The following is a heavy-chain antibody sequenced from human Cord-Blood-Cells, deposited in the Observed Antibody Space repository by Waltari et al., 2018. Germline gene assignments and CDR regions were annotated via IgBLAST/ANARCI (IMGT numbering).Heavy chain of an antibody. Sequence: QVQLQQWGAGLLKPSETLSLTCAVYGGSFSGYYWSWIRQPPGKGLGWIGEINHSGSTNSNPSLKSLVTISVDTSKNQFSLKLGSVTAADTAVYYCARVRVVGSGYYYYYYGMDVWGQGTTVTVSS. D-gene: IGHD3-22*01. CDR1: GGSFSGYY. V-gene: IGHV4-34*01. CDR2: INHSGST. J-gene: IGHJ6*02. CDR3: ARVRVVGSGYYYYYYGMDV.